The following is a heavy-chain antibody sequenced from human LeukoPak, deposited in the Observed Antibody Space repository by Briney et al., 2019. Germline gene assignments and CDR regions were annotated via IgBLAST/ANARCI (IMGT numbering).Heavy chain of an antibody. J-gene: IGHJ4*02. Sequence: SETLSLTCTVSGGSISSSSYYWGWIRQPPGKGLEWIGSIYYSGSTYYNPSLKSRVTISVDTSKNQFSLKLSSVTAADTAVYYCARGRTATGWRGEAIASKHIDYWGQGTLVTVSS. V-gene: IGHV4-39*07. D-gene: IGHD6-13*01. CDR2: IYYSGST. CDR1: GGSISSSSYY. CDR3: ARGRTATGWRGEAIASKHIDY.